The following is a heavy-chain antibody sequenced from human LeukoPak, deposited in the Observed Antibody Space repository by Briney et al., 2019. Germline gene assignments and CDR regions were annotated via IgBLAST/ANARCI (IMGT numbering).Heavy chain of an antibody. V-gene: IGHV1-24*01. CDR2: FDPEDGET. D-gene: IGHD2-21*02. J-gene: IGHJ4*02. CDR1: GYTLTELS. Sequence: GASVKVSCKVSGYTLTELSMHWVRQAPGKGPEWMGGFDPEDGETIYAQKFQGRVTMTEDTSTDTAYMELSSLRSEDTAMYYCATRDSARYYFDYWGQGTLVTVSS. CDR3: ATRDSARYYFDY.